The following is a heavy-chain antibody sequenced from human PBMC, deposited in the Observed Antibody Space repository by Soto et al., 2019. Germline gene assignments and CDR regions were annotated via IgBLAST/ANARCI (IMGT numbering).Heavy chain of an antibody. J-gene: IGHJ4*02. Sequence: AGSLRLSCAASGFTFSSYAMSWVRQAPGRGLEWVSASSGSGGSTYYADSVKSRLTISRDNSKNTLYLQMNSLTAGDTAVYYCAKDAATIDYFEYWGQGTLVNVSS. V-gene: IGHV3-23*01. CDR2: SSGSGGST. CDR3: AKDAATIDYFEY. D-gene: IGHD5-12*01. CDR1: GFTFSSYA.